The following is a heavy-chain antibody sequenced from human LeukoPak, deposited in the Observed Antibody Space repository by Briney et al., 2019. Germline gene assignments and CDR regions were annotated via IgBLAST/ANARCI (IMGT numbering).Heavy chain of an antibody. CDR1: GFTFSDSA. Sequence: GGSLRLSCAASGFTFSDSAIHWVRQASGKGLEWVGRIRSKPNNYATAYAASVKGRFTISRDDSKNTAYLQMNSLRAEDTAVYYCAKDPSFGVVILGFEYWGQGALVTVSS. CDR3: AKDPSFGVVILGFEY. V-gene: IGHV3-73*01. D-gene: IGHD3-3*01. CDR2: IRSKPNNYAT. J-gene: IGHJ4*02.